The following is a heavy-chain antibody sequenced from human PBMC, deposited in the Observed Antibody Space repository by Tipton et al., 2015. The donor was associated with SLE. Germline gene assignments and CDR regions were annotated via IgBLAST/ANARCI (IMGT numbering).Heavy chain of an antibody. CDR3: AKDSSGWFYFDY. V-gene: IGHV3-33*06. Sequence: LRLSCAASGFTFSNFAMHWVRQVPGTGLEWVAVIWSDGTNENYGDSVKGRFTISRDNSKNTVYLQMNKLTVEDTAVYYCAKDSSGWFYFDYWGQGVLVTVSS. CDR1: GFTFSNFA. CDR2: IWSDGTNE. D-gene: IGHD6-19*01. J-gene: IGHJ4*02.